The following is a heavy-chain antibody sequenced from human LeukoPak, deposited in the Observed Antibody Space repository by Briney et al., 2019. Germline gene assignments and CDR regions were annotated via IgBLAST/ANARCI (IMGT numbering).Heavy chain of an antibody. CDR3: AKDGSNYYDSSGYYYVCSFDY. CDR1: GFTFSSYA. D-gene: IGHD3-22*01. V-gene: IGHV3-23*01. J-gene: IGHJ4*02. Sequence: PGGSLRLSCAASGFTFSSYAMSWVRQAPGKGLEWVSAISGSGGSTYYADSVKGRFTISRDNSKNTLYLQMNSLRAEDTAVYYCAKDGSNYYDSSGYYYVCSFDYWGQGTLVTVSS. CDR2: ISGSGGST.